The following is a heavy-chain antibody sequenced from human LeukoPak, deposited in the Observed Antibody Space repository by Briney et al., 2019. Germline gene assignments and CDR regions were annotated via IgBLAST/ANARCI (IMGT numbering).Heavy chain of an antibody. Sequence: SVKVSCKASGGTFSSHAISWVRQAPGQGLEWMGGIIPIFGTANYAQKFQGRVTITADESTSTAYMELSSLRSEDTAVYYCARGRGYDSNFVYYYYMDVWGKGTTVTVSS. J-gene: IGHJ6*03. D-gene: IGHD5-12*01. V-gene: IGHV1-69*13. CDR3: ARGRGYDSNFVYYYYMDV. CDR2: IIPIFGTA. CDR1: GGTFSSHA.